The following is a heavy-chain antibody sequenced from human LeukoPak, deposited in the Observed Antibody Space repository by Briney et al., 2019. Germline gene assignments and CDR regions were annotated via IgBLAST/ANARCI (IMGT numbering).Heavy chain of an antibody. V-gene: IGHV4-61*02. CDR3: AGEGYSYDSSGYHLGSYFDY. Sequence: SETLSLTCTVSGGSISSGSYYWSWIRQPAGKGLEWIGRLYPSGSTNYNPSVKSRVTISGDTSKKQFSLKLTSVTAADTAVYYCAGEGYSYDSSGYHLGSYFDYWGQGTLVTVSS. CDR2: LYPSGST. J-gene: IGHJ4*02. D-gene: IGHD3-22*01. CDR1: GGSISSGSYY.